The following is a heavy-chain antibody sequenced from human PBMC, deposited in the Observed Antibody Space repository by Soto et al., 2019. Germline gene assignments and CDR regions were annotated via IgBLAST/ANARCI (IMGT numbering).Heavy chain of an antibody. Sequence: SETLSLTCTVSGGSIISDHWSWIGQSPGKGLEWIGYIYYTGYTNYNPSLKSRVTISVDTSKNQFSLNVSSVTAADTAVYYCARVKWFGESGFDYWGQGTLVTVS. CDR1: GGSIISDH. J-gene: IGHJ4*02. CDR2: IYYTGYT. V-gene: IGHV4-59*01. CDR3: ARVKWFGESGFDY. D-gene: IGHD3-10*01.